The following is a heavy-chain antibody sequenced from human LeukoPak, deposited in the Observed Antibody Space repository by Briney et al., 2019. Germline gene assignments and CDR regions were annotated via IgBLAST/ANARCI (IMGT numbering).Heavy chain of an antibody. D-gene: IGHD3-22*01. CDR1: GGSISSHY. CDR2: IDYSGST. V-gene: IGHV4-59*11. Sequence: PSETLSLTCTVSGGSISSHYWSWIRQPPGKGLEWIGYIDYSGSTNYNPSLKSRVTISVDMSKNQFSLKLSSVTAADTAVYYCAAPRRGAYDSSGYYYDGLGYWGQGTLVTVSS. J-gene: IGHJ4*02. CDR3: AAPRRGAYDSSGYYYDGLGY.